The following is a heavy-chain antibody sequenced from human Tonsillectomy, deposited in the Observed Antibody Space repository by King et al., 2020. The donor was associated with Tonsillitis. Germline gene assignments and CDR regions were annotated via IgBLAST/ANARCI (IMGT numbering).Heavy chain of an antibody. V-gene: IGHV5-51*01. D-gene: IGHD6-13*01. CDR2: IYPGDSDT. J-gene: IGHJ3*02. Sequence: QLVQSGAEMKKPGESLKISCKGSGYNFTNYWIGWVRQMPGKGLQWMGIIYPGDSDTRYSPSFQGQVTISADKSISTAYLRWSSLKASDTAMYSCARKRPGIGYPFDSWGQGTMVTVSS. CDR1: GYNFTNYW. CDR3: ARKRPGIGYPFDS.